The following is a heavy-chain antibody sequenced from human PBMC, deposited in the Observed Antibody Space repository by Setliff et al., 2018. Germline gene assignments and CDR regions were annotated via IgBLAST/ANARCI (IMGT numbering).Heavy chain of an antibody. V-gene: IGHV4-38-2*01. CDR3: ARVPGGRFDY. CDR2: IYRSGST. D-gene: IGHD1-26*01. Sequence: SETLSLTCAVSGYSISSGYYCGWIRQPPGKGLEWIGSIYRSGSTYYNPSLKSRVTISVDTSKNQFSLKLSSVTAADTAVYYCARVPGGRFDYWGQGTLVTVSS. J-gene: IGHJ4*02. CDR1: GYSISSGYY.